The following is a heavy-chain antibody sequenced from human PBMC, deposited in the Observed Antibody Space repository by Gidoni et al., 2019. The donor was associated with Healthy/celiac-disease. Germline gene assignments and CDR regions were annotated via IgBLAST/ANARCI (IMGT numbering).Heavy chain of an antibody. CDR2: ISYDGSNK. V-gene: IGHV3-30-3*01. CDR3: ARSRRDEVLDAFDI. CDR1: GCTFSRYA. Sequence: QVQLVESGGGVVQPGRFLRIYCAAAGCTFSRYAMHWVRKAPGKGLVWVAVISYDGSNKYYADSVKGRFTISRDNSKNTLYLQMNSLRAEDTAVYYCARSRRDEVLDAFDIWGQGTMVTVSS. J-gene: IGHJ3*02.